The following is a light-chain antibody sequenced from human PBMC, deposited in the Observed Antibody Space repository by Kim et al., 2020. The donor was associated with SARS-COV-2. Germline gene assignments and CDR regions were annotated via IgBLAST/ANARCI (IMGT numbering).Light chain of an antibody. J-gene: IGKJ3*01. CDR1: QGISTW. CDR2: AAS. Sequence: DIQMTQSPSSVSASVGDKVTITCRASQGISTWLAWYQQKPGKAPKLLIYAASDLQSGVPSRFSGSGSGTDFTLTINNLQPEDFATYSCQQSYSLPPTFGPVTKVDIK. V-gene: IGKV1-12*01. CDR3: QQSYSLPPT.